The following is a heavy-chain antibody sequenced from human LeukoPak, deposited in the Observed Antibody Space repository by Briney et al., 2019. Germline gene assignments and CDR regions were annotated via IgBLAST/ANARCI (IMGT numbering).Heavy chain of an antibody. J-gene: IGHJ4*02. CDR1: GFIFSNYG. CDR2: IWNDGSET. Sequence: GGSLRLSCAASGFIFSNYGMHWVRQAPGKRLEWVAVIWNDGSETFHADSVKGRFRIARGNSKNTLYLQMNSLRAEDTAVYFCARDMGRAWYGPPDYWGQGTLVTVSS. V-gene: IGHV3-33*01. D-gene: IGHD6-13*01. CDR3: ARDMGRAWYGPPDY.